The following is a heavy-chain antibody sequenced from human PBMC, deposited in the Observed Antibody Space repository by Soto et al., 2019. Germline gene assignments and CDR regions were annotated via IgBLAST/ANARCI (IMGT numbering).Heavy chain of an antibody. J-gene: IGHJ3*02. CDR2: INPNSGDT. Sequence: ASVKVSCKASGYIFTGYYMHWVRQAPGQGLEWMGWINPNSGDTNYAQKFQGWVTMTRDTSISTTYMELSRLRSDDTAVYYCARTRGGYDDAFDIWGQGTMVTVSS. CDR3: ARTRGGYDDAFDI. V-gene: IGHV1-2*04. CDR1: GYIFTGYY. D-gene: IGHD5-12*01.